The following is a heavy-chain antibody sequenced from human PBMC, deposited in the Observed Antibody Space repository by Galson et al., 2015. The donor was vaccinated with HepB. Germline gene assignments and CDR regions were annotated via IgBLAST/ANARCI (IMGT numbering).Heavy chain of an antibody. J-gene: IGHJ6*04. V-gene: IGHV1-46*01. Sequence: SVKVSCKASGYTFTSYYMHWVRQAPGQGLEWMGIINPSGGSTSYAQKFQGRVTMTMDTSTSTVYRELSSLRSEDTAVYYCASTVAAPGGPYYYYGIDVWGKGTTVTGSS. D-gene: IGHD6-19*01. CDR2: INPSGGST. CDR3: ASTVAAPGGPYYYYGIDV. CDR1: GYTFTSYY.